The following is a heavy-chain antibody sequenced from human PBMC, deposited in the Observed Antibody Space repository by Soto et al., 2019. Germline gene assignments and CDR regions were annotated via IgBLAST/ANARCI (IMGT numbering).Heavy chain of an antibody. CDR1: GFTFSSYS. CDR3: VLGGGYNTVSY. D-gene: IGHD5-12*01. CDR2: ISSSSSYI. J-gene: IGHJ4*02. V-gene: IGHV3-21*01. Sequence: EVQLVESGGGLVKPGGSLRLSCAASGFTFSSYSMNCVRQAPGKGLEWVSSISSSSSYIYYADSVKGRFTISRDNAKNSLYVQMNSLRAEDTAVYYCVLGGGYNTVSYWGQGTLVTVSS.